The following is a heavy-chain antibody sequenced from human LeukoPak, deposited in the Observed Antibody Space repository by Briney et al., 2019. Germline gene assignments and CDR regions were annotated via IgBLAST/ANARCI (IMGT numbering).Heavy chain of an antibody. CDR1: SGSISSSSCY. CDR3: ARIDRSSWSEFDY. J-gene: IGHJ4*02. V-gene: IGHV4-39*01. Sequence: PSETLSLTCTVSSGSISSSSCYWGWIRQPPGKGLEWIGSIYYSGSTYYNPSLKSRVTISVDTSKNQFSLKLSSVTAADTAVYYCARIDRSSWSEFDYWGQGTLVTVSS. CDR2: IYYSGST. D-gene: IGHD6-13*01.